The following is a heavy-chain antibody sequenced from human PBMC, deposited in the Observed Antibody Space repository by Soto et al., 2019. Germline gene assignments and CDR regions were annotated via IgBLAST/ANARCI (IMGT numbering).Heavy chain of an antibody. CDR2: ISYDGSNK. Sequence: GGSLRLSCAASGFTFSSYGMHWVRQAPGKGLEWVAVISYDGSNKYYADSVKGRFTISRDNSKNTLYLQMNSLRAEDTAVYYCAKDIGRLRCLTSYGMDVWGQGTTVSV. J-gene: IGHJ6*01. V-gene: IGHV3-30*18. CDR1: GFTFSSYG. D-gene: IGHD3-3*01. CDR3: AKDIGRLRCLTSYGMDV.